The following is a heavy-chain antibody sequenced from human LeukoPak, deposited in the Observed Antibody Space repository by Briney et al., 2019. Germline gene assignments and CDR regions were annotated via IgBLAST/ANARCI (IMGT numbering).Heavy chain of an antibody. CDR3: ARDVRDGYIYYYMDI. D-gene: IGHD5-24*01. J-gene: IGHJ6*03. V-gene: IGHV3-66*02. CDR1: GFTVSSNS. CDR2: MRCDGRT. Sequence: GGSLRLSCAASGFTVSSNSMSWVRQAPGKGLEWVSVMRCDGRTYYAAAVKGRFTISRDNSKNTLYLQMNSLRAEDTAVYYCARDVRDGYIYYYMDIWGKGTTVTVSS.